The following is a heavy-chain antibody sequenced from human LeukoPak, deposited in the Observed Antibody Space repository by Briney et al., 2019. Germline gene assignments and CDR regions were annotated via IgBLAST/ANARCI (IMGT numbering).Heavy chain of an antibody. CDR3: ARRGVPTGYYGVDV. D-gene: IGHD3-10*01. Sequence: GESLKISCTGSGFSFSTYSVAWVRQMPGKGLEWRGIIYPGDSDARYSPSFQGQVTISADKSINTAYLHWRTLKASDTATYYCARRGVPTGYYGVDVWGQGTTVTVSS. V-gene: IGHV5-51*01. CDR2: IYPGDSDA. J-gene: IGHJ6*02. CDR1: GFSFSTYS.